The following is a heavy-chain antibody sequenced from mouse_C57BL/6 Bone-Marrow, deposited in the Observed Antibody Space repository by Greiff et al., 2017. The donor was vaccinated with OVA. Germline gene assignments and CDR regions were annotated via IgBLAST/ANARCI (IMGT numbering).Heavy chain of an antibody. Sequence: QVQLQQPGAELVKPGASVKLSCKASGYTFTSYWMQWVKQRPGQGLEWIGEIDPSDSYTNYNQKFKGKATLTVDTSSSTAYMQLSSLTSEDSAVYYCARYSYDYDREAWFAYWGQGTLVTVSA. D-gene: IGHD2-4*01. CDR2: IDPSDSYT. CDR3: ARYSYDYDREAWFAY. CDR1: GYTFTSYW. J-gene: IGHJ3*01. V-gene: IGHV1-50*01.